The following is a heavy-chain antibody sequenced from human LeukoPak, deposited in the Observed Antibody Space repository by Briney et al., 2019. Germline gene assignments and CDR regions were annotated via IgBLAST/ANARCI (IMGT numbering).Heavy chain of an antibody. CDR3: ARGPIFGVASSYYYYYMDV. CDR2: IIPIFGTA. Sequence: SVKVSCKASGGTFSSYAISWVRQAPGQGLEWMGGIIPIFGTANYAQKFQGRVTITADESTSTAYMELSSLRSEDTAVYYCARGPIFGVASSYYYYYMDVWGKGTTVTVSS. D-gene: IGHD3-3*01. V-gene: IGHV1-69*13. CDR1: GGTFSSYA. J-gene: IGHJ6*03.